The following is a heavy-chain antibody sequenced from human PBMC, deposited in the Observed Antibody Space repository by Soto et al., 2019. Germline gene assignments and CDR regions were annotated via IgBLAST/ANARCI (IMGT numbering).Heavy chain of an antibody. CDR2: ISYDGSNK. CDR1: GLPFSRYG. V-gene: IGHV3-30*18. CDR3: ANTYGSGSYYYYYGMDV. J-gene: IGHJ6*02. D-gene: IGHD3-10*01. Sequence: PGVSLRLSFAASGLPFSRYGMHWVRQAPGKGLEWVAVISYDGSNKYYADSVKGRFTISRDNSKNTLYLQMNSLRAEDTAVYYCANTYGSGSYYYYYGMDVWGQGTTVTVS.